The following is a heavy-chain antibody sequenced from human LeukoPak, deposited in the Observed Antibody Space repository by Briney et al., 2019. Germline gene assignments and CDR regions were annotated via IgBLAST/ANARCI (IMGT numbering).Heavy chain of an antibody. D-gene: IGHD4-17*01. CDR3: AKPYGDYLPYFDY. CDR2: ISYDGSNK. J-gene: IGHJ4*02. CDR1: GFTFSSYA. V-gene: IGHV3-30*18. Sequence: GGSLRLSCAASGFTFSSYAMSWVRQAPGKGLEWVAVISYDGSNKYYADSVKGRFTISRDNSKNTLYLQMNSLRAEDTAVYYCAKPYGDYLPYFDYWGQGTLVTVSS.